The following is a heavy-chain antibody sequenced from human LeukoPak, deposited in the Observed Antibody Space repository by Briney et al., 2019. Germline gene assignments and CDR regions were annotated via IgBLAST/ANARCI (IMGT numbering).Heavy chain of an antibody. Sequence: GGSLRLPCAASGFTFSSYALSWVRQAPGKGLEWVSSITDSGGSTYYADSVKGRFTISRENSKNTLYLQMNSLRAEDTAVYYCVRDPNYSENFDYWGQGALVTV. CDR2: ITDSGGST. CDR1: GFTFSSYA. J-gene: IGHJ4*02. D-gene: IGHD2-21*01. V-gene: IGHV3-23*01. CDR3: VRDPNYSENFDY.